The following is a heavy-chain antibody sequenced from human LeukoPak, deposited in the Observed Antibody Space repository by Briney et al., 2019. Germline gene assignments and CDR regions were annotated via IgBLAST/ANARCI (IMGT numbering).Heavy chain of an antibody. CDR2: IYYSGSA. V-gene: IGHV4-59*01. Sequence: PSETLSLTCTVSGGSISSYYWSWIRQPPGKGLEWIGYIYYSGSANYNPSLKSRVTISVDTSKNQFSLKLSSVTAADTAVYYCARALLWFGEADHFDYWGQGTLVTVSS. CDR3: ARALLWFGEADHFDY. J-gene: IGHJ4*02. D-gene: IGHD3-10*01. CDR1: GGSISSYY.